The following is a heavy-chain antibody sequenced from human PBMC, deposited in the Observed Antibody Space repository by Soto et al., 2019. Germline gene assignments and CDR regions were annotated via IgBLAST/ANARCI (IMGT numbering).Heavy chain of an antibody. CDR2: INSDGSTI. Sequence: EVQLVESGGGLVQPGESLRLSCAASGYTFSPFWMHWVRQAPGKGLVWVSHINSDGSTIVYADSVKGRFTISRDNAKNTLYLQMNSLKAEDMAVYYCVRDRGYPDSFDVWGRGTMVTVSS. CDR1: GYTFSPFW. D-gene: IGHD3-10*01. J-gene: IGHJ3*01. V-gene: IGHV3-74*01. CDR3: VRDRGYPDSFDV.